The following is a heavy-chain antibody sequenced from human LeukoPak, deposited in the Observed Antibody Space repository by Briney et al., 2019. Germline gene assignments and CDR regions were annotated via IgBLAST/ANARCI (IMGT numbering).Heavy chain of an antibody. CDR2: IYTSGST. J-gene: IGHJ6*03. CDR1: GGSISSYY. D-gene: IGHD4-17*01. CDR3: ARSPMTTVTKTYYYYYMDV. Sequence: SETLSLTCTVSGGSISSYYWSWIRQPPGKGLERIGYIYTSGSTNYNPSLKSRVTISVDTSKNQFSLKLSSVTAADTAVYYCARSPMTTVTKTYYYYYMDVWGKGTTVTVSS. V-gene: IGHV4-4*09.